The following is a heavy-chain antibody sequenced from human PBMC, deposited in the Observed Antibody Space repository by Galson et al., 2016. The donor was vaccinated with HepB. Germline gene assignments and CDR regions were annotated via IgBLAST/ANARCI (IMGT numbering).Heavy chain of an antibody. D-gene: IGHD3-3*01. CDR3: ARERGSGYTYYSLDV. Sequence: SLRLSCAASGFTFKFFALHWVRQAPGKGLEHFGGINSIATDTFSADSVRGRFSISRDNSNDTLFLQMGSLTVDDTGIYYCARERGSGYTYYSLDVWGRGTTVTVS. CDR1: GFTFKFFA. V-gene: IGHV3-64*02. CDR2: INSIATDT. J-gene: IGHJ6*03.